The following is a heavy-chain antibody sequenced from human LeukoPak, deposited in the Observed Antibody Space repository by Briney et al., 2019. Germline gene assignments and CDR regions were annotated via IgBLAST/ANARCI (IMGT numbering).Heavy chain of an antibody. CDR3: ASKLLPAAEQGLAY. CDR1: GFTFSSYG. CDR2: ILYDGSNK. V-gene: IGHV3-30*02. D-gene: IGHD2-2*01. Sequence: PGGSLRLSCAAPGFTFSSYGMHWVRQAPGKGLEWVTFILYDGSNKYYADPVKGRFTISRDNSKNTLHLQMHSLRVEDTAVYYCASKLLPAAEQGLAYWGQGTLVTVSS. J-gene: IGHJ4*02.